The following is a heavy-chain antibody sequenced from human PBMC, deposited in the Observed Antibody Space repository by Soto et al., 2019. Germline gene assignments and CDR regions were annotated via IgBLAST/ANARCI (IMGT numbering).Heavy chain of an antibody. CDR2: INPSGGST. CDR3: ARDRCSSTSCYTLYYYYYGMDV. V-gene: IGHV1-46*01. D-gene: IGHD2-2*02. Sequence: ASVKVSCKASGYTFTSYYMHWVRQAPGQGLEWMGIINPSGGSTSYAQKFQGRVTMTRDTSTSTVYMELSSLGSEDTAVYYCARDRCSSTSCYTLYYYYYGMDVWGQGTTVTVSS. J-gene: IGHJ6*02. CDR1: GYTFTSYY.